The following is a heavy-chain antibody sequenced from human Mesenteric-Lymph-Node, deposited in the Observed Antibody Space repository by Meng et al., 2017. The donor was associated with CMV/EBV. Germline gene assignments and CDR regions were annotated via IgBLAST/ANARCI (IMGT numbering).Heavy chain of an antibody. J-gene: IGHJ3*02. CDR3: ARGRSGYDSDAFDI. CDR2: MNPNSGNT. Sequence: ASVKVSCKASGYTFTSYDINWVRQATGQGLEWMGWMNPNSGNTGYAQKFQGRVTMTRNTSISTAYMELSSLRSEDTAVYYCARGRSGYDSDAFDIWGQGTMVTVSS. V-gene: IGHV1-8*01. D-gene: IGHD5-12*01. CDR1: GYTFTSYD.